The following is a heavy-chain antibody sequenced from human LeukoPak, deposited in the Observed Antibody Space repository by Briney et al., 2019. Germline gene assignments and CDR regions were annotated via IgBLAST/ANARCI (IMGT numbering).Heavy chain of an antibody. J-gene: IGHJ6*03. CDR2: INPNSGGT. CDR1: GYTFTGYY. D-gene: IGHD3-10*01. CDR3: ASELGGSGSYYNRPSYYYMDV. V-gene: IGHV1-2*06. Sequence: GASVKVSCKASGYTFTGYYMHWVRQAPGQGLEWMGRINPNSGGTNYAQKFQGRVTMTRATSISTAYMELSRLRSDDTAVYYCASELGGSGSYYNRPSYYYMDVWGKGTTVTVSS.